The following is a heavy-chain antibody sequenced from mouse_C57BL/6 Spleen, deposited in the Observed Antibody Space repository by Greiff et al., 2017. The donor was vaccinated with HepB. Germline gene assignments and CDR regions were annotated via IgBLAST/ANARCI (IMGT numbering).Heavy chain of an antibody. CDR1: GFSFNTYA. V-gene: IGHV10-1*01. J-gene: IGHJ2*01. CDR2: IRSKSNNYAT. CDR3: VSGGLTGFDY. D-gene: IGHD4-1*01. Sequence: EVQGVESGGGLVQPKGSLKLSCAASGFSFNTYAMNWVRQAPGKGLEWVARIRSKSNNYATYYADSVKDRFTISRDDSESMLYLQMNNLKTEDTAMYYCVSGGLTGFDYWGQGTTLTVSS.